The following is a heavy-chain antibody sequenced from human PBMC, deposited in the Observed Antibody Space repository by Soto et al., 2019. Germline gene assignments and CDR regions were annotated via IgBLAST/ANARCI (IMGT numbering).Heavy chain of an antibody. CDR3: AREGWQWLLRGENFDY. J-gene: IGHJ4*02. V-gene: IGHV3-30*03. D-gene: IGHD6-19*01. CDR2: ISHDGSKR. CDR1: GFSFSSYG. Sequence: QVQLVESGGGVLQPGKSLRLSCAASGFSFSSYGMHWVRQAPGKGLEWVAVISHDGSKRFYGDSVKGRFIISRDNSKNTLYLQMSSLRTEETAVYYCAREGWQWLLRGENFDYWGQGTLVTVSS.